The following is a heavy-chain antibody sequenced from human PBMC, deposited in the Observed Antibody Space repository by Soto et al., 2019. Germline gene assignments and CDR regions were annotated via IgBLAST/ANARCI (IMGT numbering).Heavy chain of an antibody. D-gene: IGHD3-10*01. J-gene: IGHJ4*02. CDR3: ARCVYDTRLNYMYLDF. CDR2: IFHDGTA. Sequence: SETLSLTCAVSGVSLTSGNWWTWVRQSPQRGLEYIGEIFHDGTANYYPSFERRVAMSVDTSRNQFSLKLTSVTAADTAVYFCARCVYDTRLNYMYLDFWGPGTLVTVSS. V-gene: IGHV4-4*02. CDR1: GVSLTSGNW.